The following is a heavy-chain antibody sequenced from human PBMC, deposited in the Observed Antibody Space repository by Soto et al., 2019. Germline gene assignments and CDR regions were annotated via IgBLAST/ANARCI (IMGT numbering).Heavy chain of an antibody. CDR1: GFTFTDHY. D-gene: IGHD3-10*01. CDR2: INSGGSNI. J-gene: IGHJ4*02. V-gene: IGHV3-11*01. CDR3: ARDIRVAN. Sequence: QVQLVESGGGLVKPGGSLRLSCTASGFTFTDHYMTWIRQAPGKGLEWVSDINSGGSNIYYADAVRGRVSISSDNAKTSVYLQMSRRRAKVTAIYYCARDIRVANWGQGTLVILSS.